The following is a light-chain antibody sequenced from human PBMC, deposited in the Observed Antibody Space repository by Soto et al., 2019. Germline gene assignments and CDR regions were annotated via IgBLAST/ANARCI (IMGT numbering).Light chain of an antibody. Sequence: EIVMTQSPATLSVSPGERATLSCRASQSFNSNFAWSQQNPGQAPGPLIHGASTRAPGIPAGFSGSGSGTEFTLTLSSLQSEDFAVYYCQQYYNWPWTFGQGTKVEIK. CDR2: GAS. V-gene: IGKV3-15*01. CDR1: QSFNSN. J-gene: IGKJ1*01. CDR3: QQYYNWPWT.